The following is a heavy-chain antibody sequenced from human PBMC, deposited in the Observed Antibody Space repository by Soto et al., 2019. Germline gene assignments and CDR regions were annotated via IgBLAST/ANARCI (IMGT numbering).Heavy chain of an antibody. CDR1: GFTFSGYA. D-gene: IGHD6-19*01. V-gene: IGHV3-23*01. J-gene: IGHJ4*02. CDR3: ATWLDLYYFDY. Sequence: SGGSLRLSCAASGFTFSGYAMSWVRQAPGKGLEWVSAISGSGGSTYYADSVKGRFTISRDNSKNTLYLQMNSLRAEDTAVYYCATWLDLYYFDYWGQGTLVTVSS. CDR2: ISGSGGST.